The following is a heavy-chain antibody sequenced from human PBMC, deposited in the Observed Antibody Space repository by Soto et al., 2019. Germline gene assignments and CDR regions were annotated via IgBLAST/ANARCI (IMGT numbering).Heavy chain of an antibody. J-gene: IGHJ4*02. V-gene: IGHV3-48*03. Sequence: EVKLVESGGGLVQPGGSLRLSCTASGFDFSGSEMNWFRQAPGKGLEWVAYITGSGGAMFHADSVKGRFSISRDNAKNSLFLEMNNLTAADAGVYYCAKVAPFILGSPFWGQGTLVTVSS. CDR2: ITGSGGAM. CDR1: GFDFSGSE. D-gene: IGHD2-21*01. CDR3: AKVAPFILGSPF.